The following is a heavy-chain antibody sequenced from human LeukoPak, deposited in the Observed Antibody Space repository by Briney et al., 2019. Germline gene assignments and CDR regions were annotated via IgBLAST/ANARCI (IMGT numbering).Heavy chain of an antibody. CDR2: IKEDGSEK. J-gene: IGHJ4*02. D-gene: IGHD3-10*01. CDR3: ARDVRAGNFDY. V-gene: IGHV3-7*01. CDR1: GFTFSSHW. Sequence: GGSLRLSCAASGFTFSSHWMSWVRQAPGKGLEWVANIKEDGSEKYYVDSVKDRFTISRDNAKNSLYVQMNSLRAEDTAVYYCARDVRAGNFDYWGQGTLVTVSS.